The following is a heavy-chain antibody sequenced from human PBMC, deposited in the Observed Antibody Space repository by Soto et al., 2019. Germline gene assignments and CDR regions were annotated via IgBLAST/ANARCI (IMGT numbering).Heavy chain of an antibody. CDR2: IIPIFGTA. CDR3: ARATCDFWSGYYAAVSYYYYGMDV. Sequence: SVKVCWKAYGGAFSSYAINLVRQAPGQGLEWTGGIIPIFGTANYAQKFHGRVTITADKSTSTAYMELSSLRSEDTAVYYCARATCDFWSGYYAAVSYYYYGMDVWGQGTTVTVSS. D-gene: IGHD3-3*01. J-gene: IGHJ6*01. CDR1: GGAFSSYA. V-gene: IGHV1-69*06.